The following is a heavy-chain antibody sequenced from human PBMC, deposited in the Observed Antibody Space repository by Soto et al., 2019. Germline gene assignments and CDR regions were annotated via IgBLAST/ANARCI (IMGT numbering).Heavy chain of an antibody. Sequence: PGGSLRLSCATSGLTFTDDYMSWVRQAPGKGLEWISYISASGGRTYYADSVRGRFIVSRDNAKKSLYLQMNSLRAEDTAVYYCTRDFGDRIDYWGPGTLVTVSS. V-gene: IGHV3-11*01. J-gene: IGHJ4*02. CDR2: ISASGGRT. CDR1: GLTFTDDY. D-gene: IGHD3-10*01. CDR3: TRDFGDRIDY.